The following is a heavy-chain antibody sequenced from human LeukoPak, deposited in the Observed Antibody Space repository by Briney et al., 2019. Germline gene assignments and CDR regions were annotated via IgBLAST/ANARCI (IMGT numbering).Heavy chain of an antibody. Sequence: PSQTLSLTCTVSGGSISSGVYYWSWIRQPPGKGLEWIGYIYYSGSAYYSPSLKSRVTISVDTSKNQFSLKLSSVTASDTAVYYCAREIDYFFDYWGQGTLVTVSS. CDR1: GGSISSGVYY. D-gene: IGHD4/OR15-4a*01. CDR3: AREIDYFFDY. V-gene: IGHV4-30-4*08. CDR2: IYYSGSA. J-gene: IGHJ4*02.